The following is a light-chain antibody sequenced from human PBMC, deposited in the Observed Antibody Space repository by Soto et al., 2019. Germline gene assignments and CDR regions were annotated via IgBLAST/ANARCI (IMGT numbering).Light chain of an antibody. V-gene: IGKV3D-20*01. CDR1: ESVSYSY. Sequence: EIVLTHSPATMSLSPWERATLSFGASESVSYSYVAWYQLKGGLAPRLLIHDASTRASGIPDRFSGSKSGTDFTLTIRGLEPEDAAVYYCRQYGSSPITFGQGTRLEIK. CDR3: RQYGSSPIT. J-gene: IGKJ5*01. CDR2: DAS.